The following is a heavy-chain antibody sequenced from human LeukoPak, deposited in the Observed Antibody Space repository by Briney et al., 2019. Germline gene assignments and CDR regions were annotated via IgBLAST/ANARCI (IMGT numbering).Heavy chain of an antibody. CDR1: GFSFSSTW. Sequence: GGSLRLSCAASGFSFSSTWMHWVRQVPGKGLVWVSRINSDGSTIYADSVKGRFTISRDNTKNTLYLQMNSLRADDTAVYYCARDRCYTADYWGQGTLVTVSS. J-gene: IGHJ4*02. D-gene: IGHD2-8*01. CDR2: INSDGST. CDR3: ARDRCYTADY. V-gene: IGHV3-74*01.